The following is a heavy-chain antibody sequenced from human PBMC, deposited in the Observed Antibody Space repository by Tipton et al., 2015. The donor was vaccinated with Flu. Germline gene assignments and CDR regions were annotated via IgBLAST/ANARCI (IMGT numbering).Heavy chain of an antibody. V-gene: IGHV4-34*01. CDR3: ARGGGNYYDSSGYYSKKYYYYYYMDV. CDR1: GGSFSGYY. CDR2: INHSGST. Sequence: GLVKPSETLSLTCAVYGGSFSGYYWSWIRQPPGKGLEWIGEINHSGSTNYNPSLKSRVTISVDTSKNQFSLKLSSVTAADTAVYYCARGGGNYYDSSGYYSKKYYYYYYMDVWGKGTTVTVSS. J-gene: IGHJ6*03. D-gene: IGHD3-22*01.